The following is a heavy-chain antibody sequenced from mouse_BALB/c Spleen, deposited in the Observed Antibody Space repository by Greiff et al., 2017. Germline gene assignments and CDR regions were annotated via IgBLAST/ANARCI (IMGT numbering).Heavy chain of an antibody. CDR1: GYTFTDYN. Sequence: VQLKQSGPELVKPGASVKIPCKASGYTFTDYNMDWVKQSHGKSLEWIGDINPNNGGTIYNQKFKGKATLTVDKSSSTAYMELRSLTSEDTAVYYCARGDGSLFAYWGQGTLVTVSA. V-gene: IGHV1-18*01. J-gene: IGHJ3*01. D-gene: IGHD2-3*01. CDR3: ARGDGSLFAY. CDR2: INPNNGGT.